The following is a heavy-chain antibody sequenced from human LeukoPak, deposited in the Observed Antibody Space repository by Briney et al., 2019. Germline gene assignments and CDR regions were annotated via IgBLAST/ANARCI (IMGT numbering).Heavy chain of an antibody. V-gene: IGHV3-66*01. CDR1: GFTVSSNY. J-gene: IGHJ4*02. Sequence: PGGSLRLSCAASGFTVSSNYMSWVRQAPEKGLEWVSVIYSGGSTYYADSVKGRFTISRDNSKNTLYLQMNSLRAEDTAVYYCARLGVGFDWLRDYWGQGILVTVSS. CDR2: IYSGGST. CDR3: ARLGVGFDWLRDY. D-gene: IGHD3-9*01.